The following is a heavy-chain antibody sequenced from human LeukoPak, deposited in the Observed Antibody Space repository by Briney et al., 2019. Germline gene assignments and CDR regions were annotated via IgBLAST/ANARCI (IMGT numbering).Heavy chain of an antibody. CDR3: ARVGLWFGEVHAFDI. V-gene: IGHV4-34*01. J-gene: IGHJ3*02. CDR2: INHSGST. CDR1: GGSFSGYY. D-gene: IGHD3-10*01. Sequence: SETLSLTCAVYGGSFSGYYWSWIRQPPGKGLERIGEINHSGSTNYNPSLKSRVTISVDTSKNQFSLKLSSVTAADTAVYYCARVGLWFGEVHAFDIWGQGTMVTVSS.